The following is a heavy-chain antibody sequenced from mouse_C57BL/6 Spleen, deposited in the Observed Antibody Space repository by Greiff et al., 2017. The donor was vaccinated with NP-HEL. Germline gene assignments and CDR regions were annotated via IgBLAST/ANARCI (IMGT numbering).Heavy chain of an antibody. D-gene: IGHD2-12*01. J-gene: IGHJ2*01. V-gene: IGHV1-76*01. CDR2: IYPGSGNT. CDR1: GYTFTDYY. CDR3: AREELPDY. Sequence: QVQLKESGAELVRPGASVKLSCKASGYTFTDYYINWVKQRPGQGLEWIARIYPGSGNTYYNEKFKGKATLTAEKSSSTAYMQLSSLTSEDSAVYFCAREELPDYWGQGTTLTVSS.